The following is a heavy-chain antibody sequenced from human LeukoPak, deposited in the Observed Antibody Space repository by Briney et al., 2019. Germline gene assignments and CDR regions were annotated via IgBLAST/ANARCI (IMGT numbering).Heavy chain of an antibody. CDR1: GFTFSSYG. J-gene: IGHJ3*02. CDR3: AKFVLAAGTKNDAFDI. V-gene: IGHV3-30*02. Sequence: GGSLRLSCAASGFTFSSYGMHWVRQAPGKGLEWVAFIRYDGSNKYYADSVKGRFTISRDNSKNTLYLQMNSLRAEDTAVYYCAKFVLAAGTKNDAFDIWGQGTMVTVSS. CDR2: IRYDGSNK. D-gene: IGHD6-13*01.